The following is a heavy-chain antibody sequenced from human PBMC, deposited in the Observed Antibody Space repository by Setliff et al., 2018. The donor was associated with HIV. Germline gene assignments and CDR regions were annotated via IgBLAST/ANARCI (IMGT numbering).Heavy chain of an antibody. CDR3: ARPLLRTNTVYGILGNWFDS. D-gene: IGHD2-8*01. Sequence: GGSLRLSCAASGFIFNNYAMTWVRQAPGKGLEWVSVIYSGSTIYYADSVKGRFTISRDNAKNSLYLQMNSLRAEDTAVYYCARPLLRTNTVYGILGNWFDSWGRGTLVTVSS. CDR1: GFIFNNYA. V-gene: IGHV3-23*03. CDR2: IYSGSTI. J-gene: IGHJ5*01.